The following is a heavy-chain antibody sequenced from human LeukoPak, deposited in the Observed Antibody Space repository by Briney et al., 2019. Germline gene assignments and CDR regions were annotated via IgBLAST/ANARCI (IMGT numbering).Heavy chain of an antibody. CDR1: GFTFSSYE. D-gene: IGHD6-19*01. CDR3: ARDHSSGWSLDY. V-gene: IGHV3-48*03. Sequence: GGSLRLSCAASGFTFSSYEMNWVRQAPGKGLEWVSYISSSGSTIYYADSVKGRFTISRDNTKNSLYLQMNSLRAEDTAVYYCARDHSSGWSLDYWGQGTLVTVSS. J-gene: IGHJ4*02. CDR2: ISSSGSTI.